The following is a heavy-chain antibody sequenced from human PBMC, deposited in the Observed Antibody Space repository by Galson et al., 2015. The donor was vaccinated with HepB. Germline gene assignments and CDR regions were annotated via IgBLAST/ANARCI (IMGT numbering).Heavy chain of an antibody. J-gene: IGHJ4*02. CDR3: ARETPALDN. Sequence: SLRLSCAASGLTFSDYDMNWVRQAPGKRLEWVSYISSSSNSIYYAESVKGRFTISRENAKNSLYLQMNSLRSEDTAVYYCARETPALDNWGQGSLVTVSS. D-gene: IGHD4-23*01. V-gene: IGHV3-48*01. CDR1: GLTFSDYD. CDR2: ISSSSNSI.